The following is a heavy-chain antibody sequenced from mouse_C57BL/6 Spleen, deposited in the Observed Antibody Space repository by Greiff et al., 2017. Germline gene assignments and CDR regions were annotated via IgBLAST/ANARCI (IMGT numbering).Heavy chain of an antibody. V-gene: IGHV1-54*01. CDR2: INPGSGGT. D-gene: IGHD1-1*01. J-gene: IGHJ2*01. Sequence: VQLQQPGAELVRPGTSVKVSCKASGYAFTNYLIEWVKQRPGQGLEWIGVINPGSGGTNYNEKFKGKATLTADTSSSTAYMQLSSLTSEDSAVYSCAREDYSSSDPFDYWGQGTTLTVSS. CDR3: AREDYSSSDPFDY. CDR1: GYAFTNYL.